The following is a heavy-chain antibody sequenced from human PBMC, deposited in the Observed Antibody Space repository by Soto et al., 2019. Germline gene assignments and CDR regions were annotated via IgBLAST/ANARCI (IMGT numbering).Heavy chain of an antibody. CDR2: ISSSSSYI. CDR1: GFTFSSYS. J-gene: IGHJ4*02. V-gene: IGHV3-21*01. Sequence: EVQLVESGGGLVKPGGSLRLSCAASGFTFSSYSMNWVRQAPGKGLEWVSSISSSSSYIYYADSVKGRFTISRDNAKNSLHLQMTSLRAEDTAVYYCARVPVRITLVRGVGGYWGQGTLVTLSS. CDR3: ARVPVRITLVRGVGGY. D-gene: IGHD3-10*01.